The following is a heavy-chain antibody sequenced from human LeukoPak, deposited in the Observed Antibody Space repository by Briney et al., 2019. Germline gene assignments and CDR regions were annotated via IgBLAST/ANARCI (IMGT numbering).Heavy chain of an antibody. CDR3: ARALSYSSSWYGVYFDY. V-gene: IGHV5-51*01. CDR1: GYSFTSYW. CDR2: IYPGDSDT. J-gene: IGHJ4*02. D-gene: IGHD6-13*01. Sequence: GESLKISCKGSGYSFTSYWIGWVRQMPGKGLEWMGIIYPGDSDTRYSPSFQGQVTISADKSISTAYLQWSSLKASDTAMYYCARALSYSSSWYGVYFDYWGQGTLLTVSS.